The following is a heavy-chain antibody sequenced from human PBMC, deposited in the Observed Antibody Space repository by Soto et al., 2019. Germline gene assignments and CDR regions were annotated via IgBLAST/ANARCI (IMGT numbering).Heavy chain of an antibody. CDR3: VRQKGFFDWSSHVTGPGGMGV. Sequence: QVQLQQWGAGLLKPSETLSLTCAVNGGSFSGYYWNWIRQSAGKGLEWIGRVHHSGTTNYNPSLKSRLTVSLDTSKNQCSLRLNSVPAADSAMYYCVRQKGFFDWSSHVTGPGGMGVWGQGSSVSVSS. CDR1: GGSFSGYY. CDR2: VHHSGTT. D-gene: IGHD3-9*01. J-gene: IGHJ6*02. V-gene: IGHV4-34*01.